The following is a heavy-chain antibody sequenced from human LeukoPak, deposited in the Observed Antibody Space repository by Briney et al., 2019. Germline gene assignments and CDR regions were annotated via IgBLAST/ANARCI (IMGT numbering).Heavy chain of an antibody. Sequence: GGSLRLSCAASGFTFSRYAMTWVRQAPGKGLEWVSAISGSGGGTYYADSVKGRFTISRDNSKNTLFLQTNSLRADDTAVYYCAKNLESFGDSSTEYWGQGTLVTVSS. CDR3: AKNLESFGDSSTEY. V-gene: IGHV3-23*01. J-gene: IGHJ4*02. CDR2: ISGSGGGT. D-gene: IGHD4-17*01. CDR1: GFTFSRYA.